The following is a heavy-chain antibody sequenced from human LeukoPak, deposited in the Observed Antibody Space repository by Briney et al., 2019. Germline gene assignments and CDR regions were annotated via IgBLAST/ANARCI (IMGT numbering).Heavy chain of an antibody. D-gene: IGHD3-10*01. J-gene: IGHJ4*02. CDR2: ISSGSGSI. CDR3: SRPRPGHHFDC. V-gene: IGHV3-48*02. Sequence: GGSLRLSCAGSGFTFSTYAMNWVRQAPGKGLEWVSYISSGSGSIYYADSVKGRFTISRDDAKNSLYLQMNSLRDDDTAVYYCSRPRPGHHFDCWGQGTLVTVSS. CDR1: GFTFSTYA.